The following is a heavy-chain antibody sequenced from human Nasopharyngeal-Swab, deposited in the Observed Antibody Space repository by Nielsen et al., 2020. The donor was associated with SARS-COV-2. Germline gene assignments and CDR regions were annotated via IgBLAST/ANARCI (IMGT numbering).Heavy chain of an antibody. CDR1: GGSISSDY. CDR3: ARERVTDKYFDY. D-gene: IGHD2-21*02. Sequence: SETLSLTCTVSGGSISSDYWSWIRQPAGKGLEWIGYIYYSGSTNYNPSLKSRVTISVDTSKNQFSLKLSSVTAADTAVYYCARERVTDKYFDYWGQGTLVTVSS. CDR2: IYYSGST. V-gene: IGHV4-59*01. J-gene: IGHJ4*02.